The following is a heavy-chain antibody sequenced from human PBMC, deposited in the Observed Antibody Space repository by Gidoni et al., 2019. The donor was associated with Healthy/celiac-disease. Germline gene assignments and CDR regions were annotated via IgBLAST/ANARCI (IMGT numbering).Heavy chain of an antibody. Sequence: QVQLVESGGGVVQPGRSLRLSCAASGFHFSSYGMHGVRRDPGKGLEWVAVIWYDGSNKYYADSVKGRFTISRDNSKNTLYLQMNSLRAEDTAVYYCARELSDYYYYMDVWGKGTTVTVSS. CDR3: ARELSDYYYYMDV. CDR1: GFHFSSYG. V-gene: IGHV3-33*01. J-gene: IGHJ6*03. CDR2: IWYDGSNK.